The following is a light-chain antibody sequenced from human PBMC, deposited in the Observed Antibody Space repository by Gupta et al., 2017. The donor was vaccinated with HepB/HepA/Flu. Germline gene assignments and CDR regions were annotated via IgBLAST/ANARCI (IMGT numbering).Light chain of an antibody. CDR3: QHTNSVPLT. CDR1: QSILRY. CDR2: TAS. J-gene: IGKJ3*01. V-gene: IGKV1-39*01. Sequence: DIQMTQSPSSLSASVGDRVTITCRSSQSILRYLNWFQKKPGKAPNLLIYTASRLKSGVPSRCSGGGSGTDFTLNISRQQPEDFATYYCQHTNSVPLTFGRGTKVDVK.